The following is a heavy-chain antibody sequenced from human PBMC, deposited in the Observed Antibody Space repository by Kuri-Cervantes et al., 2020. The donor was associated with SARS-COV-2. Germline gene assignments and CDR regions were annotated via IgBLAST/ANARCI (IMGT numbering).Heavy chain of an antibody. J-gene: IGHJ4*02. V-gene: IGHV4-34*01. D-gene: IGHD2/OR15-2a*01. CDR1: GGSFSGYY. CDR3: ARGGVTTFGY. Sequence: GSLRLSCAVYGGSFSGYYWSWIRQPPGKGLEWIGEINHSGSTNYNPFLKSRVTISVDTSKNQFSLKLSSVTAADTAVYYCARGGVTTFGYWGQGTLVTVSS. CDR2: INHSGST.